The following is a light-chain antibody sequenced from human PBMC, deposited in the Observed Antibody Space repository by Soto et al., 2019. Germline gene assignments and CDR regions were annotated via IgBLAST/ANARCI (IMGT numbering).Light chain of an antibody. CDR3: AAWDDSLSDRNWV. Sequence: QSVLTQPPSVSGAPGQRVTISCTGSSSNIGAGHAVHWYQQLPGTAPKLLIHSNNNRPSGVPDRFSGSKSGTSASLAIAGLRSEDEADYYCAAWDDSLSDRNWVFGGGTKLTVL. V-gene: IGLV1-40*01. CDR2: SNN. J-gene: IGLJ3*02. CDR1: SSNIGAGHA.